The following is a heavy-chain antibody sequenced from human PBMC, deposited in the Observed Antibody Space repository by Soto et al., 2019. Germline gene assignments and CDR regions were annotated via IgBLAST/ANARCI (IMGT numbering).Heavy chain of an antibody. V-gene: IGHV4-59*12. J-gene: IGHJ4*02. CDR1: GGSITGYY. D-gene: IGHD6-19*01. CDR3: ARASLAEGPEAY. Sequence: PSETLSLTCSVSGGSITGYYWNWIRQPPGKGLEWVGHIYGSGSTNYNPSLQSRVTISVDTSKIQFSLSLTSVTAADTAVYYCARASLAEGPEAYWGQGILGTSPQ. CDR2: IYGSGST.